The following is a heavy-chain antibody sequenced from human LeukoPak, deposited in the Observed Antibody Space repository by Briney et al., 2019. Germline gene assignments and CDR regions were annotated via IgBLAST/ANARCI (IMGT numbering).Heavy chain of an antibody. CDR1: GFTFSSYS. V-gene: IGHV3-21*01. CDR3: ARGSSGWYRDEPDY. Sequence: PGGSLRLSCAASGFTFSSYSMNWVRQAPGKGLEWVSSISSSSSYIYYADSVKGRFTISRDNAKNSLYLQMNSLRAEDTAVYCCARGSSGWYRDEPDYWGQGTLVTVSS. D-gene: IGHD6-19*01. J-gene: IGHJ4*02. CDR2: ISSSSSYI.